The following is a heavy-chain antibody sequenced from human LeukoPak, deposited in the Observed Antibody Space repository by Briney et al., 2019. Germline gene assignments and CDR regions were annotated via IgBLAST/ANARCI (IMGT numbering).Heavy chain of an antibody. CDR2: ISAYNGNT. Sequence: GASVKVSCKASGYTFTSYCISWVRQAPGQGLEWMGWISAYNGNTNYAQKLQGRVTMTTDTSTSTAYMELRSLRSDDTAVYYCARAWCSGGSCLDNDYWGQGTLVTVSS. J-gene: IGHJ4*02. CDR3: ARAWCSGGSCLDNDY. D-gene: IGHD2-15*01. CDR1: GYTFTSYC. V-gene: IGHV1-18*01.